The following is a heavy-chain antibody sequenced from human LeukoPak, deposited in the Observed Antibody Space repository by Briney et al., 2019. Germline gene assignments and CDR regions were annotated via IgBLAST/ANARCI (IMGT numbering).Heavy chain of an antibody. CDR3: ARGYAVGSYYSRGAFDI. Sequence: GGSLRLSCAASGFTFSSYSMNWVRQAPGKGLEWVSYISSSSSTIYYADSVKGRFTISRDNAKNSLYLQMNSLRAEDTAVYYCARGYAVGSYYSRGAFDIWGQGTMVTVSS. CDR1: GFTFSSYS. CDR2: ISSSSSTI. D-gene: IGHD1-26*01. V-gene: IGHV3-48*04. J-gene: IGHJ3*02.